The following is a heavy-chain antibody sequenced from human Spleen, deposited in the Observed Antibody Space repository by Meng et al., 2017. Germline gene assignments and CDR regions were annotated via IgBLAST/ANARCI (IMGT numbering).Heavy chain of an antibody. J-gene: IGHJ3*02. CDR2: ISSSSSYI. D-gene: IGHD4-17*01. CDR3: ARDAHDYGDSDAFDI. Sequence: GESLKISCAASGFTFSSYSMNWVRQAPGKGLEWVSSISSSSSYIYYADSVKGRFTISRDNAKNSLYLQMNSLRAEDTAVYYCARDAHDYGDSDAFDIWGQGKRV. CDR1: GFTFSSYS. V-gene: IGHV3-21*01.